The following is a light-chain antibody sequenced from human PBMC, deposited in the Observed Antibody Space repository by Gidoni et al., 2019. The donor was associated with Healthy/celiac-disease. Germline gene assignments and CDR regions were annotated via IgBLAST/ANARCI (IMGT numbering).Light chain of an antibody. CDR1: QGISSF. V-gene: IGKV1-8*01. CDR3: QQYYSYPWT. Sequence: AIRMTQSPSSLSASTGDSVTITCRASQGISSFLAWYQQKPGKAPKVLIYAASTLQTGVPSRFSGSGSGTDFTLTISCLQSEDFATYYCQQYYSYPWTFGQGTKVEIK. J-gene: IGKJ1*01. CDR2: AAS.